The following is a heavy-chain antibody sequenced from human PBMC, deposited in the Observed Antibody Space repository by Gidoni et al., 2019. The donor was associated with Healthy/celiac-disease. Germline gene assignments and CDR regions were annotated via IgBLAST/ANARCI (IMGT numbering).Heavy chain of an antibody. D-gene: IGHD3-16*01. Sequence: EVQLVQSGAAVKKPGESLKISCKGFGYNFPNYRIGGLRHMTGKGLEWMGIIYPGDSETRYSPSFQGQVTVSVDKSITTAYLEWSSLKASDTAMYYCAKSQEVGRSDVFDIWGQGTMVTVSS. CDR3: AKSQEVGRSDVFDI. CDR1: GYNFPNYR. CDR2: IYPGDSET. V-gene: IGHV5-51*01. J-gene: IGHJ3*02.